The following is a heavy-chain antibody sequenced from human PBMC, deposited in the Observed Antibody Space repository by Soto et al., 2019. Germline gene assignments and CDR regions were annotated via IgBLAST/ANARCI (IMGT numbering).Heavy chain of an antibody. CDR1: GGSISSYY. CDR2: IYYSGST. D-gene: IGHD2-15*01. J-gene: IGHJ3*02. CDR3: ARARCSGGSCSPGGPPPDAFDI. V-gene: IGHV4-59*01. Sequence: SETLSLTCTVSGGSISSYYWSWIRQPPGKGLEWIGYIYYSGSTNYNPSLKSRVTISVDTSKNQFSLKLSSVTAADTAVYYCARARCSGGSCSPGGPPPDAFDIWGQGTMVTVS.